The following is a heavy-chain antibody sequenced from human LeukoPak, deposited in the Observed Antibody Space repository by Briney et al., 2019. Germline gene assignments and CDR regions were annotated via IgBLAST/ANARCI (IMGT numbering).Heavy chain of an antibody. CDR3: ARCIATCGTTIGY. D-gene: IGHD1-1*01. V-gene: IGHV1-8*01. CDR2: MNPNSGNA. Sequence: ASVKVSCKASGYTFTSYDINWVRQATGQGLEWMGWMNPNSGNAGYEQKFQGRVTMTRNSSISTAYMELSSLRSEDTAVYYCARCIATCGTTIGYWGQGTLVTVSS. J-gene: IGHJ4*02. CDR1: GYTFTSYD.